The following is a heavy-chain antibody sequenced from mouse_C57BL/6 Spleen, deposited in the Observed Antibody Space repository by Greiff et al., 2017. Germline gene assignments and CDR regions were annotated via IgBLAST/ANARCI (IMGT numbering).Heavy chain of an antibody. CDR3: ARWTVVASYYAMDY. V-gene: IGHV1-82*01. CDR1: GYAFSSSW. D-gene: IGHD1-1*01. CDR2: IYPGDGDT. Sequence: VNLVESGPELVKPGASVKISCKASGYAFSSSWMNWVKQRPGKGLEWIGRIYPGDGDTNYNGKFKGKATLTADKSSSTAYMQLSSLTSEDSAVYFCARWTVVASYYAMDYWGQGTSVTVSS. J-gene: IGHJ4*01.